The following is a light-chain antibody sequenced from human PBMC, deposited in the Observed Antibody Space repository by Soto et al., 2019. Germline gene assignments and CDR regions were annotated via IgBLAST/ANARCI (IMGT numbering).Light chain of an antibody. Sequence: IHITHPRTTLSSXFXVPAXSKCGASQSISSWLAWYQQKPGKAPKLLIYDASSLESGVPSRFSGSGSGTEFSLTISSLQPDDFATYFCQQYDSFSITFGQGTRLEIK. V-gene: IGKV1-5*01. CDR2: DAS. CDR3: QQYDSFSIT. CDR1: QSISSW. J-gene: IGKJ5*01.